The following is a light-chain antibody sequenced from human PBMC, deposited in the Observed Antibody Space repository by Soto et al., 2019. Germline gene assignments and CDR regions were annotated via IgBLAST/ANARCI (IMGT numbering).Light chain of an antibody. CDR3: QSLDSSTQVSC. CDR2: EDN. CDR1: IGSIASNY. Sequence: NFMLTQPHSVSESPGKTVTISCNRSIGSIASNYVHWYQLRPGSSPTTVICEDNQRPYGVPYRFSGSIDSSSNSASLTISGLRTEDEADYACQSLDSSTQVSCFGTGTKRTVL. V-gene: IGLV6-57*01. J-gene: IGLJ1*01.